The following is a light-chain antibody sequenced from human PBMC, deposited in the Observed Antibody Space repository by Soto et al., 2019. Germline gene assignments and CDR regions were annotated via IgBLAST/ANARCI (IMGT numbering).Light chain of an antibody. V-gene: IGKV1-39*01. J-gene: IGKJ4*01. Sequence: DIQMTQSPSSLSASVGDRVTITCQASQDITSYLNWYQHKPGKAPKLLIYDASILEAGVPPRFSGSGSGTEFNFTISSLQREDSATYYCQESYTTPLTFGGGTKVEIK. CDR3: QESYTTPLT. CDR1: QDITSY. CDR2: DAS.